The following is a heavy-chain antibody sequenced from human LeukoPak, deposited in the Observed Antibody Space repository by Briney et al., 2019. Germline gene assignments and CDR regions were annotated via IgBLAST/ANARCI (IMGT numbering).Heavy chain of an antibody. Sequence: GGSLRRSCAASGFTFSSYAMSWVRQAPGKGLEWVSAISGSGGSTYYADSVKGRFTISRDNSKNTLYLQMNSLRAEDTAVYYCAKGYYDSSGYWPVAFDIWGQGTMVTVSS. V-gene: IGHV3-23*01. CDR3: AKGYYDSSGYWPVAFDI. J-gene: IGHJ3*02. CDR1: GFTFSSYA. D-gene: IGHD3-22*01. CDR2: ISGSGGST.